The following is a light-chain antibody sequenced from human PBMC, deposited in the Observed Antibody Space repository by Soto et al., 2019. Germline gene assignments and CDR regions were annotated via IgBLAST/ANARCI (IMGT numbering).Light chain of an antibody. V-gene: IGKV1-39*01. Sequence: IQMTQCASSLSSSLGDRVTITCRASQSISSYLNWYQQKPGKAPKLLIYAASSLQSGVPSRFSGSGSGTDFTLTISSLQPEDFATYYCQQSYSTLQTFGQGTKVDIK. J-gene: IGKJ1*01. CDR2: AAS. CDR1: QSISSY. CDR3: QQSYSTLQT.